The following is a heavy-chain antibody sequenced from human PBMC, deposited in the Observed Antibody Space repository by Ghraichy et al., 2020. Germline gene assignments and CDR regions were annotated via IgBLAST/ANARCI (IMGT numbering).Heavy chain of an antibody. V-gene: IGHV4-38-2*02. D-gene: IGHD3-22*01. CDR3: ARGGVLDYYDSSGYSNFDY. Sequence: SETLSLTCTVSGYSISSGYYWGWIRQPPGKGLEWIGSIYHSGSTYYNPSLKSRVTISVDTSKNQFSLKLSSVTAADTAVYYCARGGVLDYYDSSGYSNFDYWGQGTLVTVSS. CDR2: IYHSGST. CDR1: GYSISSGYY. J-gene: IGHJ4*02.